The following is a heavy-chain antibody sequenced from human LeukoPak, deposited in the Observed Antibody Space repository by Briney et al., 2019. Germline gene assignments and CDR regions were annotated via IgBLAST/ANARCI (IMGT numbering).Heavy chain of an antibody. J-gene: IGHJ4*02. D-gene: IGHD3-3*01. CDR1: GFTFSSYA. CDR2: ISGCGGST. V-gene: IGHV3-23*01. Sequence: GGSLTLSCAASGFTFSSYAMSWVRQAPGKGLEWVSAISGCGGSTYYAASVKGRFTISRDNSKNTLYLQMNSLRAEDTAVYYCAKDPENYDFWSSYFDYWGQGTLVTVSS. CDR3: AKDPENYDFWSSYFDY.